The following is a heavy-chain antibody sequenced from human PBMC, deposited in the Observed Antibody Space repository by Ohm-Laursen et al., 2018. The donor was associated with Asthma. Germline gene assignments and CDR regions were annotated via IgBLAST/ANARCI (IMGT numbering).Heavy chain of an antibody. J-gene: IGHJ6*02. CDR2: IYTGGDT. CDR3: ARDRGSGPNFYYYYGMDV. Sequence: SLRLSCAAPGFTVSSNYMSWVRQAPGKGLEWVSVIYTGGDTFYADSVKGRFTISRDNSKNTLYLQMNSLRAEDTAVYYCARDRGSGPNFYYYYGMDVWGQGTTVTVSS. CDR1: GFTVSSNY. D-gene: IGHD3-10*01. V-gene: IGHV3-53*01.